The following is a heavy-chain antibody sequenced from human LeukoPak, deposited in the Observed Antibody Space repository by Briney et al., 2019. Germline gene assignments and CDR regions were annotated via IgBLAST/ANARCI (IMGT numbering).Heavy chain of an antibody. D-gene: IGHD1-7*01. J-gene: IGHJ4*02. Sequence: GGSLRLSCAASGFTFSSYAMHWVRQAPGKGLEWVAVISYDGSNKYYADSVKGRFTISRDNSKNTLYLQMSSLRAEDTAVYYCVKDSGGTNHFDYWGQGTLVTVSP. CDR1: GFTFSSYA. CDR3: VKDSGGTNHFDY. CDR2: ISYDGSNK. V-gene: IGHV3-30*14.